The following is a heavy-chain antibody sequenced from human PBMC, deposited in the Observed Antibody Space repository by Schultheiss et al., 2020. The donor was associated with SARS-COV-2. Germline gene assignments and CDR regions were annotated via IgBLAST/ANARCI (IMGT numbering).Heavy chain of an antibody. CDR3: ARPKVVPAAIGWFDP. D-gene: IGHD2-2*02. J-gene: IGHJ5*02. Sequence: GSLRLSCTVSGGSISSSSYYWGWIRQPPGKGLEWIGSIYYSGSTYYNPSLKSRVTISVDTSKNQFSLKLSSVTAADTAVYYCARPKVVPAAIGWFDPWGQGTLVTVSS. CDR1: GGSISSSSYY. CDR2: IYYSGST. V-gene: IGHV4-39*01.